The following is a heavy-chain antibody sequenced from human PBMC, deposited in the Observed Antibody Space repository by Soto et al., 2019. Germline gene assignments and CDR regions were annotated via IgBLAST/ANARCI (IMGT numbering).Heavy chain of an antibody. Sequence: PSGTLSLTCTLSGGSISRGGYYWSWIRQHPGKGMEWIGYIYYSGSTYYNPSLKSRVTISVDTAKNQFSLKLSSVTAADTAVYYWAREGKWELQSPIEYWGEGTPVTVSA. CDR2: IYYSGST. J-gene: IGHJ4*02. V-gene: IGHV4-31*03. CDR1: GGSISRGGYY. CDR3: AREGKWELQSPIEY. D-gene: IGHD1-26*01.